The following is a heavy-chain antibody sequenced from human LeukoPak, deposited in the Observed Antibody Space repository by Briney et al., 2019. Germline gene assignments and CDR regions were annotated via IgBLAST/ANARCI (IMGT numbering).Heavy chain of an antibody. CDR1: GGSISSSTYF. V-gene: IGHV4-39*07. CDR3: ARGRGEGRGISMVRGVRAPSYNWFDP. D-gene: IGHD3-10*01. J-gene: IGHJ5*02. Sequence: SETLSLTCTVSGGSISSSTYFWGWIRQPPGKGLEWIGRIYYYSGSTYYNPSLQSLVTISVDTSKNQFSLRLSSVTAADTAVYYCARGRGEGRGISMVRGVRAPSYNWFDPWGHGTLVTVSS. CDR2: IYYYSGST.